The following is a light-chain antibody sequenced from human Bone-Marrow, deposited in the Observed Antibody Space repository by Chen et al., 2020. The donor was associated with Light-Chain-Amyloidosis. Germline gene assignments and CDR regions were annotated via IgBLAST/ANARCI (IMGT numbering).Light chain of an antibody. CDR1: DLPTKY. J-gene: IGLJ2*01. CDR2: RDT. V-gene: IGLV3-25*03. CDR3: QSADSSGTYEVI. Sequence: SYELTPPPSVSVSPGQTARLTCSGDDLPTKYAYWYQQKPGQAPVLVIHRDTERPSGISERCSGSSSGTTATLTISGVQAEDEADYHCQSADSSGTYEVIFGGGTKLTVL.